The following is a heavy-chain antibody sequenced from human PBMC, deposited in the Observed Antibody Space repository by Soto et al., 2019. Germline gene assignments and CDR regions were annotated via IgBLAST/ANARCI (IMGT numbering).Heavy chain of an antibody. Sequence: DVQVVQSGGGLVQPGGSLKLSCAASGFAFNDSAMHWVRQASGKGLEWVARVRSKTHNYATAYPVSVRGRFTVSRDDSMGTTYLQMNSLKTEDTAMYYCTNNFVWGQGVLVTVSS. J-gene: IGHJ4*02. CDR2: VRSKTHNYAT. D-gene: IGHD2-15*01. CDR3: TNNFV. V-gene: IGHV3-73*01. CDR1: GFAFNDSA.